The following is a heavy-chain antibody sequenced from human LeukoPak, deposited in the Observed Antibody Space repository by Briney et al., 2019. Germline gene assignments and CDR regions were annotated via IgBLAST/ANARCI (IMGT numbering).Heavy chain of an antibody. D-gene: IGHD4-17*01. CDR1: GYTFTNYH. CDR2: INPNTGDR. Sequence: ASLKLSCKASGYTFTNYHINWVRQAPGQGLEWMGWINPNTGDRGYAQKFQGRVSITSDTSISTAYMELGSPRSEDTAVYFCARTTSLTASGYDYWGQGTLVTVSS. J-gene: IGHJ4*02. V-gene: IGHV1-8*03. CDR3: ARTTSLTASGYDY.